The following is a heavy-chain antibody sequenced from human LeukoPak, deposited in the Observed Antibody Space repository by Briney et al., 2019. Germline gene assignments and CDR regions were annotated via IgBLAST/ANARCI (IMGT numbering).Heavy chain of an antibody. V-gene: IGHV3-48*01. CDR3: ARSGRLRYFDWLPYYFDY. CDR1: GFTFSSYS. J-gene: IGHJ4*02. D-gene: IGHD3-9*01. CDR2: ISSSSSTI. Sequence: GGSPGLSCAASGFTFSSYSMNWVRQAPGKGLEWVSYISSSSSTIYYADSVKGRFTISRDNAKNSLYLQMNSLRAEDTAVYYCARSGRLRYFDWLPYYFDYWGQGTLVTVSS.